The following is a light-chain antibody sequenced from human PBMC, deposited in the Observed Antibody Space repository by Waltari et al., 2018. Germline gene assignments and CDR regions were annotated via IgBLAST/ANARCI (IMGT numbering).Light chain of an antibody. CDR1: TSTSVSNT. CDR3: AAWHDSLNGWV. Sequence: QSLLTQPPSVSGTPGQRVITSCPGDTSTSVSNTVNWYRQLPGPAPQLPTYSNKERHSGVPDRFSGSKSGTSASLAISGLQPEDEADYYCAAWHDSLNGWVFGGGTKLTVL. J-gene: IGLJ3*02. V-gene: IGLV1-44*01. CDR2: SNK.